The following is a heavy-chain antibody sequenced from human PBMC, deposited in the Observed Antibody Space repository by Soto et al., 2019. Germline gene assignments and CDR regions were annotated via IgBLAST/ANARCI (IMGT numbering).Heavy chain of an antibody. D-gene: IGHD6-13*01. CDR1: GGSISSDY. Sequence: VQLQESGPGLVKPSETLSLICTVSGGSISSDYLSWIRQPAGKGRELIGRVYTSGYSNSNPSLKSRVTMSLETSKKQFSLNLSSVNAADTAVYYWAREPTTAGTVNWFDPWGQGTLVTVSS. CDR3: AREPTTAGTVNWFDP. J-gene: IGHJ5*02. V-gene: IGHV4-4*07. CDR2: VYTSGYS.